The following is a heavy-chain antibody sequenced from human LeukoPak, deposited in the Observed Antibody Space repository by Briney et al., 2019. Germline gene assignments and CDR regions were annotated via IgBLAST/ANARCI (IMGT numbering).Heavy chain of an antibody. CDR3: ARGRTMVRGVIIGGWFDP. J-gene: IGHJ5*02. CDR2: INPNSGGT. Sequence: ASVKVSCKASGYTFTGYYMHWVRQAPGQGLEWMGWINPNSGGTNYAQKFQGRVTMTRDTSISTAYMELSRLRSDDTAVYYCARGRTMVRGVIIGGWFDPWGQGTLVTVSS. CDR1: GYTFTGYY. V-gene: IGHV1-2*02. D-gene: IGHD3-10*01.